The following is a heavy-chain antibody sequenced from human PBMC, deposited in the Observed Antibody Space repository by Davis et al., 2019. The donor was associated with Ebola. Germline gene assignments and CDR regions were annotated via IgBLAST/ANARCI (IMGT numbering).Heavy chain of an antibody. CDR1: GGSISSHY. D-gene: IGHD1-7*01. Sequence: PSETLSLTCAVYGGSISSHYWSWIRQPPGKGLEWIGYIYYSGSTNYNPSLKSRVTISVDTSKNQFSLKLSSVTAADTAVYYCARDTAGTIPYGMDVWGQGTTVTVSS. V-gene: IGHV4-59*11. J-gene: IGHJ6*02. CDR3: ARDTAGTIPYGMDV. CDR2: IYYSGST.